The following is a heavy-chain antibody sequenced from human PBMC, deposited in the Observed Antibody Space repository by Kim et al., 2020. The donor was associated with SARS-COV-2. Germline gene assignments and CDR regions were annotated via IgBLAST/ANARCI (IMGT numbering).Heavy chain of an antibody. V-gene: IGHV3-21*01. Sequence: GGSLRLSCAASGFTFSSYSMNWVRQAPGKGLEWVSSISSSSSYIYYADSVKGRFTISRDNAKNSLYLQMNSLRAEDTAVYYCARRRGYSSSHYGMDVWGQGTTVTVSS. CDR1: GFTFSSYS. J-gene: IGHJ6*02. CDR2: ISSSSSYI. D-gene: IGHD6-13*01. CDR3: ARRRGYSSSHYGMDV.